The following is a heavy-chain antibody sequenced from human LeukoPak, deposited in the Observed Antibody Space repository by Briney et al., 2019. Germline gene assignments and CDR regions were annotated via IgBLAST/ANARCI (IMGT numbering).Heavy chain of an antibody. CDR1: GITFSSYH. J-gene: IGHJ6*03. CDR2: ISSGGSYI. D-gene: IGHD6-19*01. CDR3: AGGRGVDGNYYYYYMDV. V-gene: IGHV3-21*01. Sequence: GGSLRLSCVGSGITFSSYHINWVRQTPDKGLEWVSSISSGGSYIYSVDSLKGRFTISRDNPKNSVYLQMNSVRDEDTAVYYCAGGRGVDGNYYYYYMDVWGKGTTVTVS.